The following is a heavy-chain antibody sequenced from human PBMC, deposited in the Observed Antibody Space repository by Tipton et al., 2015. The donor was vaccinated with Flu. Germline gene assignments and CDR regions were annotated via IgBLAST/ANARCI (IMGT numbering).Heavy chain of an antibody. CDR2: IYYSGST. CDR3: ARHEYAARQVLLFDI. J-gene: IGHJ3*02. V-gene: IGHV4-59*08. CDR1: GGSISSYY. D-gene: IGHD2-21*02. Sequence: TLSLTCTVSGGSISSYYWSWIRQPPGKGLEWIGYIYYSGSTNYNPSLKSRVPISVDTSKNQFSLKLSSVTAADTAVYYCARHEYAARQVLLFDIWGQGTMVTVSS.